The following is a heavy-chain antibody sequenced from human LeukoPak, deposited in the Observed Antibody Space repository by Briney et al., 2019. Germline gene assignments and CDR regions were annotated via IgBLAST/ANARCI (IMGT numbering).Heavy chain of an antibody. Sequence: SETLSLTCTVSGASINSYYWSWIRQPPGKGLEWIGFGYYSGSTNYNPSLKSRVTISVDTSENQFSLKLSSVTAADTAVYFCARAPWVRGVYYMDVWGKGTTVTVSS. CDR3: ARAPWVRGVYYMDV. V-gene: IGHV4-59*01. D-gene: IGHD3-10*01. J-gene: IGHJ6*03. CDR2: GYYSGST. CDR1: GASINSYY.